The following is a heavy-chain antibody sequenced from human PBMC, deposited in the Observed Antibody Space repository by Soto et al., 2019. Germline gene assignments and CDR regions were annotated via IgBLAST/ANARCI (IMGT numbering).Heavy chain of an antibody. CDR1: GYSFVTSG. CDR2: ISVYNGNT. D-gene: IGHD3-22*01. J-gene: IGHJ4*02. CDR3: ARAGQYYDASGYAD. V-gene: IGHV1-18*01. Sequence: QVKLVQSGTEVKKPGASIKVSCKASGYSFVTSGMTWVRQAPGQGLEWMGWISVYNGNTNYDQKLQDRVTMTIDTSTNTAYLEVRNLRSDDTAVYYCARAGQYYDASGYADWGQGTLVTVSS.